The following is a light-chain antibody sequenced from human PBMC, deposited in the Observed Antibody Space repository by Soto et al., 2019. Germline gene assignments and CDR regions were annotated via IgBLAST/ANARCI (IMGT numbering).Light chain of an antibody. Sequence: QSALTQPASMSRSPGQSITISCTGTSSDVGSYYPVSWFQQHPGKAPKLIIYEVNKRPSGVSDRFSGSKSGNTASLTISGLQAADEAEYYCCSYAGDTTFFVFGTGTKLTVL. CDR3: CSYAGDTTFFV. J-gene: IGLJ1*01. CDR2: EVN. V-gene: IGLV2-23*02. CDR1: SSDVGSYYP.